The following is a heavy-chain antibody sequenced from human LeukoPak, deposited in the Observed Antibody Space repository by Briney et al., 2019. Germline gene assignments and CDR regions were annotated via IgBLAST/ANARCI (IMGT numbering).Heavy chain of an antibody. V-gene: IGHV3-74*01. CDR2: INSDGSST. CDR1: GFTFSSYW. Sequence: PGGSLRLSCAASGFTFSSYWMHWVRQAPGKGLVWVSRINSDGSSTSYADSVKGRFTISRDNAKNTLYLQTNSLRAEDTAVYYCARRYDFWSGYYGMDVWGQGTTVTVSS. D-gene: IGHD3-3*01. J-gene: IGHJ6*02. CDR3: ARRYDFWSGYYGMDV.